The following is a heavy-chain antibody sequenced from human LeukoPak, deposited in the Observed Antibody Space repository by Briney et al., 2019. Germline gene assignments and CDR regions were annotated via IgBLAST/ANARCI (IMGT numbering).Heavy chain of an antibody. CDR1: GFTFSNNW. Sequence: GGSLRLSCAVSGFTFSNNWMTWVRQAPGKGLEWVANINQDGGEKYYVDSVKGRLTISRDNAKNSLYLQMNSLRAEDTAVYHCATGRSCTTCYLPDYWGQGTLVTVSS. J-gene: IGHJ4*02. CDR3: ATGRSCTTCYLPDY. V-gene: IGHV3-7*01. CDR2: INQDGGEK. D-gene: IGHD2-2*01.